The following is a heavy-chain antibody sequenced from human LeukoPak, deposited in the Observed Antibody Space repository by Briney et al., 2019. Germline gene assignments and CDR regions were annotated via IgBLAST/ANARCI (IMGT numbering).Heavy chain of an antibody. CDR1: GGSVTSGYYY. Sequence: PSETLSLTCTVSGGSVTSGYYYWNWIRQPAGKGLEWIGRIYTNGGASYNPSLKSRVTISIDASKNQFSLKLSSVTAADTAVYYCAREPPGYWGQGILVTVSS. J-gene: IGHJ4*02. V-gene: IGHV4-61*02. CDR2: IYTNGGA. CDR3: AREPPGY.